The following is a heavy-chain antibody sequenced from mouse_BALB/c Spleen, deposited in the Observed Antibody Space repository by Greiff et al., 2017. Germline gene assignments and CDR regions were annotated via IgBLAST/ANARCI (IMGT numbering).Heavy chain of an antibody. CDR2: ILPGSGST. J-gene: IGHJ2*01. CDR1: GYTFSSYW. Sequence: VQLQESGAELMKPGASVKISCKATGYTFSSYWIEWVKQRPGHGLEWIGEILPGSGSTNYNEKFKGKATFTADTSSNTAYMQLSSLTSEDSAVYYCARRGTTVVRDYWGQGTTLTVSS. CDR3: ARRGTTVVRDY. V-gene: IGHV1-9*01. D-gene: IGHD1-1*01.